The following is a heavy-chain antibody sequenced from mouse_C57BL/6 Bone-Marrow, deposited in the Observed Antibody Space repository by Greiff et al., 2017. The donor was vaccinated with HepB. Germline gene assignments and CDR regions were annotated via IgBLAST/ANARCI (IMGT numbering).Heavy chain of an antibody. Sequence: VQLQQSGPELVKPGASVEIPCKASGYTFTDYNMDWVKQSHGKSLEWIGDINPNNGGTIYNQKFKGKATLTVDKSSSTAYMELRSLTSEDTAVYYCARLDYDGYLLGYFDVWGTGTTVTVSS. J-gene: IGHJ1*03. D-gene: IGHD2-3*01. CDR2: INPNNGGT. CDR3: ARLDYDGYLLGYFDV. CDR1: GYTFTDYN. V-gene: IGHV1-18*01.